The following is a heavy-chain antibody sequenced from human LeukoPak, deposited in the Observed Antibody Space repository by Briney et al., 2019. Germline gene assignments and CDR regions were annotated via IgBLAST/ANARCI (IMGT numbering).Heavy chain of an antibody. CDR2: IIPILGIA. CDR3: ARARRGSGSYSDY. J-gene: IGHJ4*02. D-gene: IGHD3-10*01. V-gene: IGHV1-69*02. Sequence: SVKVSCKASGGTFSSYTISWVRQPPGQGREWVGRIIPILGIANYAQKFQGRVTITADKSTSTAYMELSSLRSEDTAVYYCARARRGSGSYSDYWGQGTLVTVSS. CDR1: GGTFSSYT.